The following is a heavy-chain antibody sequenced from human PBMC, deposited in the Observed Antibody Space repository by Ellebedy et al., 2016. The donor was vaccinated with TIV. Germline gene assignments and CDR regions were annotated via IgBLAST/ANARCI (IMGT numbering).Heavy chain of an antibody. V-gene: IGHV1-46*01. CDR2: VNPSNGGT. D-gene: IGHD2-8*02. Sequence: AASVKVSCTSSGYTFISDLIHWVRQPPGQGLEWMGAVNPSNGGTGYAQKFQGRVTMTRDTSASTVYLELSSLRSEDTAVYYCAREGGVYFFDYWGQGTLVTVSS. CDR1: GYTFISDL. J-gene: IGHJ4*02. CDR3: AREGGVYFFDY.